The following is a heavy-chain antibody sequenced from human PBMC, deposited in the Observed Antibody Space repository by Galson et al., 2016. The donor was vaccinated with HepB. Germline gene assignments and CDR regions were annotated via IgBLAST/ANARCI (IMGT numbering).Heavy chain of an antibody. Sequence: SVKVSCKASGGIFSSYTISWVRQAPGHGLEWMGGIIPLFGTADYAQKLQGRLTITADESTSTAYMELSSLRSEDTAVYYCASLRYFDWLLHYYYYGMVVWGQGTTVTVSS. CDR2: IIPLFGTA. CDR3: ASLRYFDWLLHYYYYGMVV. D-gene: IGHD3-9*01. V-gene: IGHV1-69*13. J-gene: IGHJ6*02. CDR1: GGIFSSYT.